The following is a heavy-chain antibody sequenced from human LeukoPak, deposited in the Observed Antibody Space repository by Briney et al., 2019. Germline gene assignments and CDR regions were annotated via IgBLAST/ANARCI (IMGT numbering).Heavy chain of an antibody. Sequence: GGSLRLSCAASGFTVSSNYMSWVRQAPGKGLEWVSVIYSGGSTYYADSVKGRFTISRDNSKNTLYLQMNSLRAEDTAVYYCARGYWYCSSTSCYGGGDAFDIWGQGTMVTVSS. D-gene: IGHD2-2*01. CDR3: ARGYWYCSSTSCYGGGDAFDI. CDR2: IYSGGST. J-gene: IGHJ3*02. CDR1: GFTVSSNY. V-gene: IGHV3-53*01.